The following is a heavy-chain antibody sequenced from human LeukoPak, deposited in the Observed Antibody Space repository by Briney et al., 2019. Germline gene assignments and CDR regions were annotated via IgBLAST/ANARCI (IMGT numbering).Heavy chain of an antibody. CDR2: INHSGST. CDR1: GGSFSGYY. D-gene: IGHD6-19*01. Sequence: SETLSLTCAVYGGSFSGYYWRWIRQPPGKGLEWIGEINHSGSTNYNPSLKSRVTISVDTSKNQFSLKLSSVTAVDTAVYYCARDQQWLISLFDYWGQGTLVTVSS. CDR3: ARDQQWLISLFDY. J-gene: IGHJ4*02. V-gene: IGHV4-34*01.